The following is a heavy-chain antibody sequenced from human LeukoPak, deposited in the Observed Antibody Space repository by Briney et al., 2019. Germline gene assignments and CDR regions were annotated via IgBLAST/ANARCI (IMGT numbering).Heavy chain of an antibody. J-gene: IGHJ5*02. Sequence: PGGSLRLSCAASGFTFSSYSMNWVRQAPGKGLEWVSSFSSSSSYIYYADSVKGRFTISRDNAKNSLYLQMNSLRAEDTAAYYCASSSIRRPTAMVDWFDPWGQGTLVTVSS. D-gene: IGHD5-18*01. V-gene: IGHV3-21*01. CDR2: FSSSSSYI. CDR1: GFTFSSYS. CDR3: ASSSIRRPTAMVDWFDP.